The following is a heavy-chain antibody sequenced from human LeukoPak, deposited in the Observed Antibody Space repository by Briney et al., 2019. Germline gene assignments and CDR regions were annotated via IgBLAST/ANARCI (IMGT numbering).Heavy chain of an antibody. V-gene: IGHV4-39*07. Sequence: SQTLSLTCTVSGGSISSKSYYWSWIRQPPGKGLEWIGSIYHSGSTYYNPSLKSRVTISVDTSKNQFSLKLSSVTAADTAVYYCARAIEVGAMTPFDYWGQGTLVTVSS. CDR1: GGSISSKSYY. D-gene: IGHD1-26*01. CDR2: IYHSGST. J-gene: IGHJ4*02. CDR3: ARAIEVGAMTPFDY.